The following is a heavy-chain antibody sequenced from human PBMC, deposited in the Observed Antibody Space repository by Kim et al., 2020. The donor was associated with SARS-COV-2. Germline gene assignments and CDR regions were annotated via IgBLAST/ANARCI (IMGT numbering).Heavy chain of an antibody. Sequence: SLKSRVTISVDTSKNQFSLKLSSVTAADTAVYYCARDPRFCTLDNCYSFDSWGQGTLVTVSS. CDR3: ARDPRFCTLDNCYSFDS. D-gene: IGHD2-8*01. J-gene: IGHJ4*02. V-gene: IGHV4-59*01.